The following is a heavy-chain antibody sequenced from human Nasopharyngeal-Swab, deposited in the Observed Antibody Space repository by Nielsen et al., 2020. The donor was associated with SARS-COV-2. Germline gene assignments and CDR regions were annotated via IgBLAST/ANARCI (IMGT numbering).Heavy chain of an antibody. J-gene: IGHJ4*02. Sequence: GGSLRLSCTASGFTVSSNYMSWVRQAPGKGLDWVSVIYSDGTTYYADSVKGRFTISRDNSQNTVFLQMNSLRADDTAVYYCTREGFTSSSRGVDYWGQGTLVTVSS. CDR2: IYSDGTT. V-gene: IGHV3-66*01. D-gene: IGHD6-6*01. CDR1: GFTVSSNY. CDR3: TREGFTSSSRGVDY.